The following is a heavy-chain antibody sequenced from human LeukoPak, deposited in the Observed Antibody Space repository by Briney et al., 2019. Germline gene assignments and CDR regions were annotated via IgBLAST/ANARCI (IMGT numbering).Heavy chain of an antibody. D-gene: IGHD6-13*01. J-gene: IGHJ4*02. CDR2: INPSGGST. CDR3: AKAPRNSSTMLDY. Sequence: GASVKVSCKASGYTFTSYYMHWVRQAPGQGLEWMGIINPSGGSTSYAQKFQGRVTMTRDTSTSIVYMDLSSLRSEDTAVYYCAKAPRNSSTMLDYWGQGTLLTVSP. V-gene: IGHV1-46*01. CDR1: GYTFTSYY.